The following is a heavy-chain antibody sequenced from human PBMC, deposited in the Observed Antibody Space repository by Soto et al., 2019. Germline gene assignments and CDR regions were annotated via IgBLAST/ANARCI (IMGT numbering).Heavy chain of an antibody. V-gene: IGHV4-4*07. CDR3: TRERREEIRSGYDIDY. D-gene: IGHD5-12*01. Sequence: QVQLQESGPGLVKPSETLSLTCTVSGGSISNYYWSWIRQPAGKGLEWIGRIYTDGNTDYNPSLNSRVTISIDTSKNQFSLKVTSVTAADTAVYYCTRERREEIRSGYDIDYWGQGTLVTVSS. CDR2: IYTDGNT. J-gene: IGHJ4*02. CDR1: GGSISNYY.